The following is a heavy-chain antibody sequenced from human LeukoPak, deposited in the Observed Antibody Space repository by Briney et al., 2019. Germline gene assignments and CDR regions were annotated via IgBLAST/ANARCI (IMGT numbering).Heavy chain of an antibody. Sequence: GASVKVSCKASGGTFSSYAISWVRQAPGQGLEWMGGIIPIFGTAKYAQKFQGRVTITADESTSTAYMEVSSLRSEDTAVYYCARRGIAVAGTDGFDYWGQGTLVTVSS. CDR1: GGTFSSYA. V-gene: IGHV1-69*13. CDR3: ARRGIAVAGTDGFDY. D-gene: IGHD6-19*01. CDR2: IIPIFGTA. J-gene: IGHJ4*02.